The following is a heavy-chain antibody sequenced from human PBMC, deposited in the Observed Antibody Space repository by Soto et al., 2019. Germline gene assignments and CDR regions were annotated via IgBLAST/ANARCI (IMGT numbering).Heavy chain of an antibody. J-gene: IGHJ5*02. CDR3: ARNPTSLTNWFDP. CDR2: IKQDGSEK. D-gene: IGHD1-26*01. V-gene: IGHV3-7*01. Sequence: GGSLRLSCVASGFTFSTYWMSWARQAPGKGLEWVANIKQDGSEKYYVDSVKGRFTISRDNAKNSLYLQMNSLRAEDTAVYYCARNPTSLTNWFDPWGQGTLVTV. CDR1: GFTFSTYW.